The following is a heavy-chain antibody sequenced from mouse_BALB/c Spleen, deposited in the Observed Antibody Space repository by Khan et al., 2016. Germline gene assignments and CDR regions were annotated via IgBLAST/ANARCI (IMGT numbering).Heavy chain of an antibody. D-gene: IGHD2-1*01. Sequence: EVQLQESGPGLVKPSQSLSLTCSVTGYSITSGYYWNWIRQFPGNKLEWMGYISYDGSNNYNPSLKNRISITRDTSKNQFFLKLNSVTTEVTATYYCAGGGNYGMDYWGQGTSVTVSS. CDR1: GYSITSGYY. CDR2: ISYDGSN. J-gene: IGHJ4*01. CDR3: AGGGNYGMDY. V-gene: IGHV3-6*02.